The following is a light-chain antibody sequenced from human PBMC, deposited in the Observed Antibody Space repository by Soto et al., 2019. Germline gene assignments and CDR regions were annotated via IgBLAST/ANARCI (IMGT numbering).Light chain of an antibody. CDR1: QSVSSSY. CDR2: GAS. CDR3: QQYGSSPSP. V-gene: IGKV3-20*01. Sequence: EIVLSLSPGTLSLSPGERATLSCRASQSVSSSYLAWYQQKPGQAPRLLIYGASSRATGIPDRFSGSGSGTDFTLTISRLEPEDFAVYYCQQYGSSPSPFGQGTKVDVK. J-gene: IGKJ1*01.